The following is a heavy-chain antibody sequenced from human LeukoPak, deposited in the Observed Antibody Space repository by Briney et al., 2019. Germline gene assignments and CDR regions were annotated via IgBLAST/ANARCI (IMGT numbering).Heavy chain of an antibody. CDR1: GFTFSSYG. Sequence: GGSLRLSCAASGFTFSSYGMHWVRQAPGKGLEWVAVISYDGSNKYYADSVKGRFTISRDNSKNTLYLQMNSLRAEDTAVFYCARDRHNSSCPEDFWGQGTLVTVSS. V-gene: IGHV3-30*03. D-gene: IGHD2-21*01. J-gene: IGHJ4*02. CDR2: ISYDGSNK. CDR3: ARDRHNSSCPEDF.